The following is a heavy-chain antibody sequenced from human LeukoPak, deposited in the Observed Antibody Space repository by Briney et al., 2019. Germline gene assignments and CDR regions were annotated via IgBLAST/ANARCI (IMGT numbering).Heavy chain of an antibody. Sequence: SETLSLTCTVSGGSISSSSYCWGWIRQPPGKGLEWIGSIYYSGSTYYNPSLKSRVTISVDTSKNQFSLKLSSVTAADTAVYYCARVGLAVAGIDYWGQGTLVTVSS. CDR1: GGSISSSSYC. CDR3: ARVGLAVAGIDY. D-gene: IGHD6-19*01. J-gene: IGHJ4*02. CDR2: IYYSGST. V-gene: IGHV4-39*01.